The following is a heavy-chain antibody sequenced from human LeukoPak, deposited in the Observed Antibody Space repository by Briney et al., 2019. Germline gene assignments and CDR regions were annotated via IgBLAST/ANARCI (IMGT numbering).Heavy chain of an antibody. V-gene: IGHV4-39*01. CDR3: ARHSGYSYGYAYYYYYMDV. CDR2: IYYSGST. CDR1: GGSISSSSYY. Sequence: SETLSLTCTVSGGSISSSSYYSGWIRQPPGKGLEWIGSIYYSGSTYYNPSLKSRVTISVDPSKNQFSLKLSSVTAADTAVYYCARHSGYSYGYAYYYYYMDVWGKGTTVTVSS. J-gene: IGHJ6*03. D-gene: IGHD5-18*01.